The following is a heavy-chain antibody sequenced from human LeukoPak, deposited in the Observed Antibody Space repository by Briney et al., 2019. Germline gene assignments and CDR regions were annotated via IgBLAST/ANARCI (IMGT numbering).Heavy chain of an antibody. V-gene: IGHV4-4*02. J-gene: IGHJ4*02. D-gene: IGHD3-10*01. Sequence: PSGTLSLTCAVSGDSISRGLWWSWVRQPPGKGLEWIGEIFSAGDTNSNPSLKSRITISIDTSKSHFSLKLSSVTAADMAVYYCARQDFGSGILPGYWGQGTLVTVSS. CDR3: ARQDFGSGILPGY. CDR1: GDSISRGLW. CDR2: IFSAGDT.